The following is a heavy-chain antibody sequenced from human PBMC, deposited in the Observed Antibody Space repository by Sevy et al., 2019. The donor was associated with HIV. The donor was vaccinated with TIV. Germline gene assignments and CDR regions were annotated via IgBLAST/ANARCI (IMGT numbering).Heavy chain of an antibody. Sequence: EGSLRLSCAGSGLSVSDNYMNWVRQAPGKGLELVSVFYSDGRTYYADSVKGRFTISRDNSKNTLYLHMSNLRPEDTAVYYCARDRYYDASGYYYYYYGMDVWGQGTTVTVSS. CDR1: GLSVSDNY. CDR2: FYSDGRT. V-gene: IGHV3-66*01. CDR3: ARDRYYDASGYYYYYYGMDV. D-gene: IGHD3-22*01. J-gene: IGHJ6*02.